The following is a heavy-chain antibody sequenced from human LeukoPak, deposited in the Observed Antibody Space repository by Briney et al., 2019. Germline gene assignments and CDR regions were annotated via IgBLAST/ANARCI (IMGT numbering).Heavy chain of an antibody. CDR1: GGSISSYY. CDR3: ARETREVGATTIPDY. CDR2: IYTSGST. D-gene: IGHD1-26*01. J-gene: IGHJ4*02. V-gene: IGHV4-4*07. Sequence: SETLSLTCTVSGGSISSYYWSWIRQPAGKGLEWIGRIYTSGSTNYNPSLKSRVTMSVDTSMNHFSLKLSSVTAADTAVYYCARETREVGATTIPDYWGQGTLVTVSS.